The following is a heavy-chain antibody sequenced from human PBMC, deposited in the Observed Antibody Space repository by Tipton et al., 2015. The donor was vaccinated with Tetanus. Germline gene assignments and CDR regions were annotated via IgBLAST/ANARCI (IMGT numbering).Heavy chain of an antibody. CDR2: TYYRSKWFN. J-gene: IGHJ4*02. V-gene: IGHV6-1*01. D-gene: IGHD6-19*01. CDR1: GDSVASNSAS. CDR3: ARGVADKADFDY. Sequence: GLVKPSQTLSLTCAISGDSVASNSASWNWIRQSPSRGLEWLGRTYYRSKWFNDYAISVKSRITINPDTSKNQFSLRLNSVTPEDTAVYVCARGVADKADFDYWGQGTLVTVSS.